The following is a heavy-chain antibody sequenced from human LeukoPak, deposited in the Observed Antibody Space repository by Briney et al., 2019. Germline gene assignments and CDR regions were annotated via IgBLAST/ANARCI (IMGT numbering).Heavy chain of an antibody. CDR1: EYTFTGYY. Sequence: ASVKVSCKASEYTFTGYYLHWVRQAPGQGLEWMGLINPTGGSTGYAQKFQGRVTMTRDMSTSTDYMELSSLRSEDTAIYYCARDNSVGDNAWWFDPWGQGTLVTVSS. CDR3: ARDNSVGDNAWWFDP. V-gene: IGHV1-46*01. CDR2: INPTGGST. D-gene: IGHD1-26*01. J-gene: IGHJ5*02.